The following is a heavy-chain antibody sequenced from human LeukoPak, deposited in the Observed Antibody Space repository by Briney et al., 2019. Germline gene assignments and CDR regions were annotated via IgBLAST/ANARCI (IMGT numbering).Heavy chain of an antibody. Sequence: SETLSRTCTVSGGSISSSSYYWKWIRQPPGKGLEWIGSIYYSGSTYYNPSLKSRVTISIDTSKNQFSLKLTSVTAADTAVYYCARQRSSSSEFDPWGQGTLVTVSS. CDR3: ARQRSSSSEFDP. CDR1: GGSISSSSYY. D-gene: IGHD6-6*01. V-gene: IGHV4-39*01. CDR2: IYYSGST. J-gene: IGHJ5*02.